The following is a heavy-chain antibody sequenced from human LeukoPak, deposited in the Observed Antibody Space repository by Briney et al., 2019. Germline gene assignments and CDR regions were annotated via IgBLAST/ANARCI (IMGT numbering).Heavy chain of an antibody. J-gene: IGHJ4*02. CDR1: GFTFDDYT. V-gene: IGHV3-43*01. CDR2: ISWDGGST. D-gene: IGHD2-15*01. Sequence: PGGSLRLSCAASGFTFDDYTMHWVRQAPGKGLEWVSLISWDGGSTYYADSVKGRFTISRDNSKNSLYLQMNSLRTEDTALYYCAKDNGLLGYRSGGSCYLDYWGQGTLVTVSS. CDR3: AKDNGLLGYRSGGSCYLDY.